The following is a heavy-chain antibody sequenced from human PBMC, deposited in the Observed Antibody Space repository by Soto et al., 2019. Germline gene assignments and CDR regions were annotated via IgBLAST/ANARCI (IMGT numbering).Heavy chain of an antibody. CDR1: GFTFSSYG. D-gene: IGHD1-1*01. V-gene: IGHV3-30*19. Sequence: QVQLVESGGGVVQPGGSLRLSCTASGFTFSSYGMHWVRQAPGKGLQWVAVIPHDGTYQYYLDSVKGRFTNSRDNSKDTLYLQMNSLRVEDTAVYYCVRDDDNLDNGLDHWGQGTLVTVSS. J-gene: IGHJ4*02. CDR3: VRDDDNLDNGLDH. CDR2: IPHDGTYQ.